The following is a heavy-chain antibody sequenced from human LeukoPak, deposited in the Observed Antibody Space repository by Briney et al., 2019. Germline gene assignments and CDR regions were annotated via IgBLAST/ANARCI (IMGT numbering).Heavy chain of an antibody. D-gene: IGHD1-26*01. V-gene: IGHV1-2*02. Sequence: ASVNVSCKASGYTFTDYYMHWVRQAPGQGLEWMGWINPNSGGTKYAQTFQGRVTMTRDTSISTVYMEVSRLRSDDTAVYYCARLGGSSTYYYYYMDVWGKGTTVTVSS. CDR3: ARLGGSSTYYYYYMDV. CDR2: INPNSGGT. CDR1: GYTFTDYY. J-gene: IGHJ6*03.